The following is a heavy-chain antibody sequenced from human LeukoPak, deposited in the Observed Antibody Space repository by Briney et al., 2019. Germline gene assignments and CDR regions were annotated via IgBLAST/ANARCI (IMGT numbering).Heavy chain of an antibody. CDR2: ISGSGVST. D-gene: IGHD3-9*01. J-gene: IGHJ4*02. V-gene: IGHV3-23*01. CDR1: GFTFSAYG. Sequence: GGSLRLSCAASGFTFSAYGMSWVRQAPGKGLEWVSGISGSGVSTYYADSVKGRFTISRDNSKNTLDLQMNSLRAEDTAVYYCAKGPARDILTGYYNGYHFDYWGQGTLVTVSS. CDR3: AKGPARDILTGYYNGYHFDY.